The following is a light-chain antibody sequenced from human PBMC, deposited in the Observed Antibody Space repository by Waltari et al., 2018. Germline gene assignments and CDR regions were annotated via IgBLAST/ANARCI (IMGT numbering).Light chain of an antibody. CDR2: GAS. V-gene: IGKV3-15*01. CDR3: QQYNNWPPWT. J-gene: IGKJ1*01. Sequence: EIVMTQSPATLSVSPGERATLSCRSSQSVSRNFACYQQTPGRAPRLLIYGASTRATGIPARFSGSGSGTEFTLTISSLQSEDFAVYYCQQYNNWPPWTFGQGTKVEIK. CDR1: QSVSRN.